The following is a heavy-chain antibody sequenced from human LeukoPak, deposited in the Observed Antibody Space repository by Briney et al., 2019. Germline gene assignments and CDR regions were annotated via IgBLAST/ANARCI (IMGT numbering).Heavy chain of an antibody. V-gene: IGHV3-72*01. CDR1: GSTFSDHY. J-gene: IGHJ3*02. Sequence: PGGSLRLSCAASGSTFSDHYMDWVRQAPGKGLEWVGRTRNKANSYTTEYAASVKGRFTISRDDSKNSLYLQMNSLKTEDTAVYYCARGGRGAFDIWGQGTMVTVSS. CDR3: ARGGRGAFDI. D-gene: IGHD3-10*01. CDR2: TRNKANSYTT.